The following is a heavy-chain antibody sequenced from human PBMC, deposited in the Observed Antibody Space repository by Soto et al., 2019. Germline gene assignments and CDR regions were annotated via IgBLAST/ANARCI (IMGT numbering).Heavy chain of an antibody. CDR3: AIYTTVTRAFDI. D-gene: IGHD4-17*01. Sequence: GASVKVSCKASGYTFSSYYMHWVRQAPGQGLEWMGMINPSGSSTNYAQKFQGRVTISVDTSKNQFSLKLSSVTAVDTAVYYCAIYTTVTRAFDIWGQGTMVTVSS. V-gene: IGHV1-46*01. CDR2: INPSGSST. J-gene: IGHJ3*02. CDR1: GYTFSSYY.